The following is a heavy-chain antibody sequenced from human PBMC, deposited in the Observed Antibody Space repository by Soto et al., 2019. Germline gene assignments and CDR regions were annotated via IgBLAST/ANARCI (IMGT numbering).Heavy chain of an antibody. Sequence: ASVKVSCKASGYTFTSYGISWVRQAPGQGLEWMGWISAYNGNTNYAQKLQGRVTMTTDTSTSTAYMELRSLRSDDTAVYYCARVYSGSHTNPFDYWGQGDLVTVSS. CDR3: ARVYSGSHTNPFDY. CDR1: GYTFTSYG. V-gene: IGHV1-18*01. D-gene: IGHD1-26*01. CDR2: ISAYNGNT. J-gene: IGHJ4*02.